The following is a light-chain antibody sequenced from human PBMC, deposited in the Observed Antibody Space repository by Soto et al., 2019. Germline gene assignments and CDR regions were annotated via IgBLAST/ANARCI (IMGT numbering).Light chain of an antibody. J-gene: IGKJ1*01. V-gene: IGKV1-5*01. CDR1: QSISSW. CDR3: QKYNSAPWT. Sequence: DIQMTPSPSTLSASVGDRVTITCRASQSISSWLAWYQQKPGKAPKLLIYDASSLESGVPSRFSGSGSGTDFTLTISSLQPEDVATYYCQKYNSAPWTFGQGTKVDIK. CDR2: DAS.